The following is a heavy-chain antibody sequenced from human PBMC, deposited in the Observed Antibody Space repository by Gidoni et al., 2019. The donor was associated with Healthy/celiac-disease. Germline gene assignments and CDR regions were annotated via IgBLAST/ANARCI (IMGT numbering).Heavy chain of an antibody. Sequence: QVQLVESGGGVVQPGRSLRLSCAASGFTFSSYGMHWVRQAPGKGLEWVAVISYDGSNKYYADSVKGRFTISRDNSKNTLYLQMNSLRAEDTAVYYCARISSVEPFYYFDYWGQGTLVTVSS. V-gene: IGHV3-30*03. CDR3: ARISSVEPFYYFDY. CDR2: ISYDGSNK. CDR1: GFTFSSYG. J-gene: IGHJ4*02.